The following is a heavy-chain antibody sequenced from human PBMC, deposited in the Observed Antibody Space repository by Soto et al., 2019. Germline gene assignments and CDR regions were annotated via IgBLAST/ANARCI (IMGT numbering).Heavy chain of an antibody. Sequence: PSETLSLTCTVSGGSISSSSYYWGWIRQPPGKGLEWIGSIYYSGSTYYNPSLKSRVTISVDTSKNQFSLKLSSVTAADTAVYYCARRDQQLVRTIDPWGQGTLVTVSS. V-gene: IGHV4-39*01. D-gene: IGHD6-13*01. J-gene: IGHJ5*02. CDR3: ARRDQQLVRTIDP. CDR1: GGSISSSSYY. CDR2: IYYSGST.